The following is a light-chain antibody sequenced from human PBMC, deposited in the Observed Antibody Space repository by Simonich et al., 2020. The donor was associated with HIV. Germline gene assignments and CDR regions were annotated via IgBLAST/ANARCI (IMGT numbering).Light chain of an antibody. Sequence: EIVMTQSPATLSVSPGERATLSCRASQSVSNHLAWYQQKPGQAPRLLIYGASTRATGIPARFSGSGSGTEFTLTISSMRSEDFALYYCQQYNKWPPMYTFGQGTRLEIK. CDR2: GAS. CDR3: QQYNKWPPMYT. V-gene: IGKV3-15*01. CDR1: QSVSNH. J-gene: IGKJ2*01.